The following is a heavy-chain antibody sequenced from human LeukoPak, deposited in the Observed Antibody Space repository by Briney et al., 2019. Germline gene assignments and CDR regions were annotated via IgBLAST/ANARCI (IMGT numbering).Heavy chain of an antibody. CDR3: AKDHCSSTSCYTFDY. Sequence: GRSLRLSCAASGFTFDDYAMHWVRQAPGKGLEWVSGISWNSGSIGYADSVKDRFTISRDNAKNSLYLQMNSLRAEDTALYYCAKDHCSSTSCYTFDYWGQGTLVTVSS. J-gene: IGHJ4*02. CDR2: ISWNSGSI. D-gene: IGHD2-2*02. V-gene: IGHV3-9*01. CDR1: GFTFDDYA.